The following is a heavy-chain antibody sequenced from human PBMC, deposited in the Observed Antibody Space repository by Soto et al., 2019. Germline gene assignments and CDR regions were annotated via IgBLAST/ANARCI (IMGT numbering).Heavy chain of an antibody. CDR1: GFTFSSYG. V-gene: IGHV3-30*18. J-gene: IGHJ4*02. Sequence: LRLSCAASGFTFSSYGMHWVRQAPGKGLEWVAVISYDGSNKYYADSVKGRFTISRDNSKNTLYLQMNSLRAEDTAVYYCAKDHKTVLRYFDRFDYWGQGTLVTVSS. CDR2: ISYDGSNK. D-gene: IGHD3-9*01. CDR3: AKDHKTVLRYFDRFDY.